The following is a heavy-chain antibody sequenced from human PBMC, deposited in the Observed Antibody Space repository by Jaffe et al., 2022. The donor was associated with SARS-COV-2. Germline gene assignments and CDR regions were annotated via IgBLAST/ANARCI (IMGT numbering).Heavy chain of an antibody. D-gene: IGHD3-3*01. Sequence: EVQLLESGGGLVQPGGSLRLSCAASGFTFSSYAMSWVRQAPGKGLEWVSAISGSGGSTYYADSVKGRFTISRDNSKNTLYLQMNSLRAEDTAVYYCAKDTSFGRFLEWFGYYFDYWGQGTLVTVSS. CDR3: AKDTSFGRFLEWFGYYFDY. J-gene: IGHJ4*02. CDR2: ISGSGGST. V-gene: IGHV3-23*01. CDR1: GFTFSSYA.